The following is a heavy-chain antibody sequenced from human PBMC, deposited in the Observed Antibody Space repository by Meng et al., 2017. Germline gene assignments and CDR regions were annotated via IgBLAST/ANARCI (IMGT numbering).Heavy chain of an antibody. Sequence: GGSLRLSCAASGFTFSSYSMNWVRQAPGKGLEWVSSISSSSSYIYYADSVKGRFTISRDNAKNSLYLQMNSLRAEDTAVYYCAREFNRVVPAAGYWGQGTLVTVSS. V-gene: IGHV3-21*01. CDR3: AREFNRVVPAAGY. CDR1: GFTFSSYS. J-gene: IGHJ4*02. D-gene: IGHD2-2*01. CDR2: ISSSSSYI.